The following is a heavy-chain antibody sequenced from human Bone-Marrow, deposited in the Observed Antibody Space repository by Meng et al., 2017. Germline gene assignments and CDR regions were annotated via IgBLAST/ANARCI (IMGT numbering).Heavy chain of an antibody. CDR1: GFTFSNYA. CDR2: ISGSGGST. CDR3: AKGSYGDYFDY. D-gene: IGHD4-17*01. Sequence: GESLKISCAASGFTFSNYAMSWVRQAPGKGLEWVSAISGSGGSTFYADSVKGRFTISRDNSKNTLYLQMNSLRAEDTAVYYCAKGSYGDYFDYWGQGKRVNGAS. J-gene: IGHJ4*02. V-gene: IGHV3-23*01.